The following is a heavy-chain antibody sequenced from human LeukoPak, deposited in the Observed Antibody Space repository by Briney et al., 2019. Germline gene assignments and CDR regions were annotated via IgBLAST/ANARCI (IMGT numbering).Heavy chain of an antibody. J-gene: IGHJ6*02. CDR3: ARRNYYYGMDV. Sequence: SETLSLTCTVSGGSISSSSHYWDWIRQPPGKGLEWIGSISYSGSTYYNPSLKSRVTISVDTSKNQFFLNLTSVTAADTAVYYCARRNYYYGMDVWGQGTTVTVSS. CDR2: ISYSGST. V-gene: IGHV4-39*01. CDR1: GGSISSSSHY.